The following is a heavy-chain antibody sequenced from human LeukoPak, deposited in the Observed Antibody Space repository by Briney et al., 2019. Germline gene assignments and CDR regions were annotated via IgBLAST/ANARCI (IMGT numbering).Heavy chain of an antibody. J-gene: IGHJ4*02. CDR3: VGGRNAKPS. Sequence: SETLSLTCTVSGGSISSYYRSWIRQPPGKGLEWIGYIYYSGSTNYNPSLQSRLTISVDTSNNQFSLKLTSVTAADTTGYYCVGGRNAKPSWGQGTLVSVSS. CDR2: IYYSGST. V-gene: IGHV4-59*12. CDR1: GGSISSYY. D-gene: IGHD3-16*01.